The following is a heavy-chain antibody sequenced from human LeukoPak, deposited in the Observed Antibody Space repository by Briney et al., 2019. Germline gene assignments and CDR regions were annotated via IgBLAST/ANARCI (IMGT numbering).Heavy chain of an antibody. D-gene: IGHD2-15*01. V-gene: IGHV3-21*01. J-gene: IGHJ3*02. CDR3: ARDGGNGAFDI. CDR2: ISSSSSYI. CDR1: GFTFSSYS. Sequence: GGSLRLSCVASGFTFSSYSMNWVRQAPGKGLEWVSSISSSSSYIYYADSVKGRFTISRDNAKNSLHLQMNSLRAEDTAVYYCARDGGNGAFDIWGQGTMVTVSS.